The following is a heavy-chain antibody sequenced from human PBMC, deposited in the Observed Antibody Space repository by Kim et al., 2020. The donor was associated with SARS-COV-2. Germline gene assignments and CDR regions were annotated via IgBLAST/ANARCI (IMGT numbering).Heavy chain of an antibody. CDR1: GGPFRGYY. V-gene: IGHV4-59*08. CDR2: VDYNGAP. D-gene: IGHD1-26*01. J-gene: IGHJ4*02. Sequence: SETLSLTCTVSGGPFRGYYWTWVRQSPGKRLEWIGFVDYNGAPTYNSSLISRVAISRDTSKTQVSLKLTSVTAVDTAIYFCARQQSAYSGPGLWGPGTLV. CDR3: ARQQSAYSGPGL.